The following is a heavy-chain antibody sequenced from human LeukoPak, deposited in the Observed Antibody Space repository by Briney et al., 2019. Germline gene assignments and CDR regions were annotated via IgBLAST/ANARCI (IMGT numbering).Heavy chain of an antibody. Sequence: GASVKVSCKASGGTFSSYAISWVRQAPGQGLEWMGRIIPILGIANYAQKFQGRVTITADKSTSTAYMELSSLRSEDTAVYYCARERASENQTCYYDSSGYLYWGQGTLVTVSS. CDR1: GGTFSSYA. J-gene: IGHJ4*02. CDR2: IIPILGIA. V-gene: IGHV1-69*04. D-gene: IGHD3-22*01. CDR3: ARERASENQTCYYDSSGYLY.